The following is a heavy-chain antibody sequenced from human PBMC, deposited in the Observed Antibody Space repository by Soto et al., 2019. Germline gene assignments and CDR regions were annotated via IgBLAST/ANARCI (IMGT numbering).Heavy chain of an antibody. CDR1: GYIFTAYS. D-gene: IGHD2-15*01. Sequence: QVQLVQSGAEVKKPGASVKVSCKASGYIFTAYSMHWVRQAPGQGLEWMGVVNPSGGSTHYAENCPGRITMTRDTSTSTVYMDLSSLTSEDTAVYYCAREENCSDGICYSEYFQRWGQGTLVTVSS. J-gene: IGHJ1*01. CDR3: AREENCSDGICYSEYFQR. V-gene: IGHV1-46*01. CDR2: VNPSGGST.